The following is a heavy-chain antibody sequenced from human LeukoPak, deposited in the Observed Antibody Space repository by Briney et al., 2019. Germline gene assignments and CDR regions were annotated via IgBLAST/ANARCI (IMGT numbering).Heavy chain of an antibody. J-gene: IGHJ5*02. CDR1: GFTFSSYG. Sequence: GGSLRLSCAAPGFTFSSYGMHWVRQAPGKGLEWVAFIRYDGSNKYYADSVKGRFTISRDNSKSTLYLQMNSLRAEDTAVYYCAKVRRALYSSSWYWFDPWGQGTLVTVSS. CDR2: IRYDGSNK. CDR3: AKVRRALYSSSWYWFDP. V-gene: IGHV3-30*02. D-gene: IGHD6-13*01.